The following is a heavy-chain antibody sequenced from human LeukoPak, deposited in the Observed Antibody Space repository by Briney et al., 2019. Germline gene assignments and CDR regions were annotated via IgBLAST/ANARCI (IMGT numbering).Heavy chain of an antibody. Sequence: ASVKVSCKASGYTFTSYGITWVRQAPGQGLEWMGWISAHNGDTNYAQKLQGRVTMTTDTSTSTAYMELRSLRSDDTAVYYCASLKNYYDISGNLVTDAFDIWGQGTMVTVSS. D-gene: IGHD3-22*01. CDR3: ASLKNYYDISGNLVTDAFDI. J-gene: IGHJ3*02. V-gene: IGHV1-18*01. CDR1: GYTFTSYG. CDR2: ISAHNGDT.